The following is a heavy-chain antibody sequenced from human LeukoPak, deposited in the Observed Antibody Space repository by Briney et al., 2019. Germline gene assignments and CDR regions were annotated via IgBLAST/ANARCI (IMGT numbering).Heavy chain of an antibody. CDR2: IYYSGST. D-gene: IGHD6-13*01. V-gene: IGHV4-59*08. J-gene: IGHJ4*02. Sequence: SETLSLTCTVSGGSISSYYWSWIRQPPGKGLEWIGYIYYSGSTNYNPSLKSRVTISVDTSKNQFSLKLSSVTAADTAVYYCARAPEYSSSWYGLGYFDYWGQGTLVTVSS. CDR3: ARAPEYSSSWYGLGYFDY. CDR1: GGSISSYY.